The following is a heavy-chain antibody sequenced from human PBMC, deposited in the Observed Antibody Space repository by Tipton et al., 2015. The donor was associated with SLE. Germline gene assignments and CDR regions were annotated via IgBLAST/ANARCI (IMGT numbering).Heavy chain of an antibody. J-gene: IGHJ4*02. CDR1: RFTFSNYA. Sequence: GSLRLSCAASRFTFSNYAVSWVRQAPGKGLEWVSSISGDGGTTYYADSVKGRFTISRDNSKSTLYLQMNSLRAEDTAVYYCARRSLSAVPKGGQGALVTVSS. D-gene: IGHD3-3*01. CDR2: ISGDGGTT. CDR3: ARRSLSAVPK. V-gene: IGHV3-23*01.